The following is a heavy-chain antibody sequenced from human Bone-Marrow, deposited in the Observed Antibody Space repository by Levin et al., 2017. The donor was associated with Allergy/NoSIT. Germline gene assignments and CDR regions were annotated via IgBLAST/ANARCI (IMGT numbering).Heavy chain of an antibody. CDR3: ATGFVSGYAWFDP. CDR1: GYSLTELS. D-gene: IGHD5-12*01. V-gene: IGHV1-24*01. J-gene: IGHJ5*02. Sequence: ASVKVSCKVSGYSLTELSMHWVRQAPGKGLEWMGGFDPEDGETIYSQKFQGRVTMTEDTSTDTAYLELSSLRSGDTAVYYCATGFVSGYAWFDPWGQGTLVTVSS. CDR2: FDPEDGET.